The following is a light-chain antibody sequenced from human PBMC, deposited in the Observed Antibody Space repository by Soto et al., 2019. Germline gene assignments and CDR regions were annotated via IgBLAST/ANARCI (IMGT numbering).Light chain of an antibody. CDR1: QSVLYSSNNLNY. J-gene: IGKJ5*01. Sequence: DIVMTQSPDSLAVSLGERATINCKSSQSVLYSSNNLNYLAWFQQKPGQPPKLLIYRASTRESGVPDRFSGSGSGTDFTLTISSLQAEDVAVYYCQQYHSTPITFGQGTRLEI. CDR2: RAS. CDR3: QQYHSTPIT. V-gene: IGKV4-1*01.